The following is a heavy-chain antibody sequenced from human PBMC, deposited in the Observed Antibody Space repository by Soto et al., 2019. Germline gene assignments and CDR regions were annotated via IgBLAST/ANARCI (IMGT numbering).Heavy chain of an antibody. V-gene: IGHV1-69*02. Sequence: ASVKVSCKASGGTFSSYTISWVRQAPGQGLEWMGRIIPILGIANYAQKFQGRVTITADKSTSTAYMELSSLRSEDTAVYCCATRGGSYHYYFDYWGQGTLVTVSS. CDR2: IIPILGIA. CDR1: GGTFSSYT. CDR3: ATRGGSYHYYFDY. J-gene: IGHJ4*02. D-gene: IGHD1-26*01.